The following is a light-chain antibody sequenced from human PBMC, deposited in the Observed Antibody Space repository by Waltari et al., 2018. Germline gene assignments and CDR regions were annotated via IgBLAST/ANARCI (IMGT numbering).Light chain of an antibody. CDR3: QSYDTTLSVV. J-gene: IGLJ3*02. CDR1: GSNIGAGTG. V-gene: IGLV1-40*01. CDR2: GPS. Sequence: QSVLTQPPSVSGAPGKKVTISCTGRGSNIGAGTGVHWYQQPPRAAPKLLIYGPSSRPLGVPDRFFGSSSGTSASLAITGLQAEDEADYYCQSYDTTLSVVFGGGTKLTVL.